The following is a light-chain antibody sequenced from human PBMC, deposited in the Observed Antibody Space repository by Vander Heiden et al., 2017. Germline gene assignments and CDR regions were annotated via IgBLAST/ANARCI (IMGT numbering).Light chain of an antibody. V-gene: IGKV3-11*01. CDR3: QQREKWPPS. CDR2: APS. Sequence: EVVLPHPPATLSLSPGERATLSCRASQSVNNFLAWYQQRPAQPPILVIYAPSHRATWIPARFSGRWSGTGFTLTINRLGPEYFADYYRQQREKWPPSFGGGTKVEIK. J-gene: IGKJ4*01. CDR1: QSVNNF.